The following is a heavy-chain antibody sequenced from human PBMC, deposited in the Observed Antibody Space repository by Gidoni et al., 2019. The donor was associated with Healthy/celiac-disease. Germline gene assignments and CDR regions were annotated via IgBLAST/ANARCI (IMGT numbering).Heavy chain of an antibody. V-gene: IGHV3-48*03. CDR1: GFTFSSYE. CDR2: ISSSGSTI. CDR3: ARGAIIAHLGYFDL. D-gene: IGHD3-10*01. Sequence: EVQLVESGGGLVQPGGSLRLSCAASGFTFSSYEMNWVRQAPGKGLEWVSYISSSGSTIYYADSGKGRFTISRDNAKNSLYLQMNSLRAEDTAVYYCARGAIIAHLGYFDLWGRGTLVTVSS. J-gene: IGHJ2*01.